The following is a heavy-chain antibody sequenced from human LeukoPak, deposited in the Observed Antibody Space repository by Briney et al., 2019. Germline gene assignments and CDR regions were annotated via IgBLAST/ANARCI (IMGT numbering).Heavy chain of an antibody. CDR3: ARDIAWEPIA. D-gene: IGHD1-26*01. V-gene: IGHV4-38-2*02. Sequence: SETLSLTCTVSGYSISSGYYWGWIRQPPGKGLEWIGSIYHSGSTYYNPSLKSRVTISVDTSKNQFSLKLSSVTAADTAVYYCARDIAWEPIAWGRGTMVTVSS. CDR1: GYSISSGYY. CDR2: IYHSGST. J-gene: IGHJ3*01.